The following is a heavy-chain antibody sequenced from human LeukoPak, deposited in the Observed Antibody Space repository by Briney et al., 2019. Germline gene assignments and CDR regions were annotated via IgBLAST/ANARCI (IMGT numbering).Heavy chain of an antibody. V-gene: IGHV3-23*01. CDR2: ISGSGGST. CDR3: AKVTYGSGTYGAFDY. J-gene: IGHJ4*02. Sequence: GGTLRLSCAASGFTFSSYGMSWVRQAPGKGLEWISGISGSGGSTYYVDSVKGRSTISRDNSKNTLYLQMNSLRAEDTAVYYCAKVTYGSGTYGAFDYWGQGTLVTVSS. CDR1: GFTFSSYG. D-gene: IGHD3-10*01.